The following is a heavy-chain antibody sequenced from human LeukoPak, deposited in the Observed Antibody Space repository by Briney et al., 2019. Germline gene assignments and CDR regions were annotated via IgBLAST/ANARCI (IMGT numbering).Heavy chain of an antibody. Sequence: ASVKVSCKASGYTFTSYGISWVRQAPGQGLEWMGWISAYNGNTNYAQKLQGRVTMTTDTSTSTAYMELSSLRSDDTAVYYCARVYDYGCKFGLYFFDYWGQGTLVTVSS. CDR2: ISAYNGNT. V-gene: IGHV1-18*01. CDR1: GYTFTSYG. D-gene: IGHD4-23*01. CDR3: ARVYDYGCKFGLYFFDY. J-gene: IGHJ4*02.